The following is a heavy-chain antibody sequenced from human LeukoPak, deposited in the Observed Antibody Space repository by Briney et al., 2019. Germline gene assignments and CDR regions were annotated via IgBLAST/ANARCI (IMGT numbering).Heavy chain of an antibody. CDR3: AKDSVPAAMHTYSFDY. V-gene: IGHV3-23*01. Sequence: PGGSLRLSCAASGFTFSSYAMSWVRQAPGKGLEWVSAISGNGGSTYYADSVKGRFTISRDNSKNTLYLQMSSLRAEDTAVYYCAKDSVPAAMHTYSFDYWGQGTLVTVSS. D-gene: IGHD2-2*01. CDR2: ISGNGGST. J-gene: IGHJ4*02. CDR1: GFTFSSYA.